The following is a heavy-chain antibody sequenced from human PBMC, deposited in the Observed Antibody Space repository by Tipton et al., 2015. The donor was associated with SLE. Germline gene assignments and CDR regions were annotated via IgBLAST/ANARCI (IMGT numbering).Heavy chain of an antibody. V-gene: IGHV5-51*03. D-gene: IGHD3-16*01. CDR1: GYSFANYY. CDR3: ARLTGGVAYFDF. CDR2: IYPDDSDI. Sequence: VQLVQSGAEVRKPGESLKISCKASGYSFANYYIAWVRQMPGKGLQWMGSIYPDDSDIIYSPSFEGQVTISADRSINTAYLQWNTLKASDTAIYYCARLTGGVAYFDFWGQGTLVTVSS. J-gene: IGHJ4*02.